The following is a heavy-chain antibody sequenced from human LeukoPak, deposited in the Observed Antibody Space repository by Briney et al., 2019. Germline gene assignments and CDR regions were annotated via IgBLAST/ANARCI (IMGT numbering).Heavy chain of an antibody. Sequence: TGGSLRLSCAASGFTFSSYAMSWVRQAPGKGLEWVSAISGSGGSTYYADSVKGRFTISRDNSKNTLYLQMNSLRAEDTAVYYCAKASWARARYYYYYMDVWGKGTTVTVSS. V-gene: IGHV3-23*01. D-gene: IGHD7-27*01. CDR2: ISGSGGST. J-gene: IGHJ6*03. CDR3: AKASWARARYYYYYMDV. CDR1: GFTFSSYA.